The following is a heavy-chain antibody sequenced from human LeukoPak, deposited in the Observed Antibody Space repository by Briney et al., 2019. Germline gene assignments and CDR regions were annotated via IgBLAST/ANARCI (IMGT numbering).Heavy chain of an antibody. CDR2: IYYSGST. D-gene: IGHD1-26*01. J-gene: IGHJ3*02. CDR1: GGSISSYY. V-gene: IGHV4-59*01. Sequence: SETLSLTCTVSGGSISSYYWSWIRQPPGKGLEWIGYIYYSGSTNYNPSLKSRVTISVDTSKNQFSLKLSSVTAADTAVYYCARDYKGTVGATLWAFDIWGQGTMVTVSS. CDR3: ARDYKGTVGATLWAFDI.